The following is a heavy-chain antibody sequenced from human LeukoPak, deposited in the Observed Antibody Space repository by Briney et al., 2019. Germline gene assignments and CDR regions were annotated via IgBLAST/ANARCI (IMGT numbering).Heavy chain of an antibody. D-gene: IGHD3-3*01. CDR1: GYTFTSYY. CDR3: ARERNYDPSIDY. CDR2: INPSGGSP. J-gene: IGHJ4*02. V-gene: IGHV1-46*01. Sequence: GASVKVSCKASGYTFTSYYMHWVRQAPGQGLEWMGIINPSGGSPSYAQKFQGRVTMTWDTSTTTVYMELSSLRSEDTAVYFCARERNYDPSIDYWGQGTLVTVSS.